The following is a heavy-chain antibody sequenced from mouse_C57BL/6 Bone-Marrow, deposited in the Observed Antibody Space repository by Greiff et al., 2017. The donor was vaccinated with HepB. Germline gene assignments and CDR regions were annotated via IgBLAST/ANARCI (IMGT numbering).Heavy chain of an antibody. CDR1: GYSITSGYD. CDR3: ARGGYHSFAY. D-gene: IGHD2-2*01. CDR2: ISYSGST. Sequence: EVMLVESGPGMVKPSQSLSLTCTVTGYSITSGYDWHWIRHFPGNKLEWMGYISYSGSTNYNPSLKSRISITHDTSKNHFFLKLNSVTTEDTATYYCARGGYHSFAYWGQGTLVTVSA. V-gene: IGHV3-1*01. J-gene: IGHJ3*01.